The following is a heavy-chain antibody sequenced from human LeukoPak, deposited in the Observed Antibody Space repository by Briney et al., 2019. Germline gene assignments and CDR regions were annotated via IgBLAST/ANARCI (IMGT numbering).Heavy chain of an antibody. CDR2: ISYDGSNK. CDR1: GFTFSSYA. J-gene: IGHJ4*02. CDR3: AAGYSSGWRPLNY. Sequence: GGSLRLSCAASGFTFSSYAMHWVRQAPGEGLEWVAIISYDGSNKYYADSVKGRFTISRDNSKNTLYLQMNSLRAEDTAVYYCAAGYSSGWRPLNYWGQGTLVTVSS. V-gene: IGHV3-30-3*01. D-gene: IGHD6-19*01.